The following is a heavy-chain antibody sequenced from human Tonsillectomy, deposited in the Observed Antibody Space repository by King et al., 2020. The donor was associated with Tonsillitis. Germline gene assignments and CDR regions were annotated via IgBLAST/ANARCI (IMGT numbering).Heavy chain of an antibody. CDR3: ASDMGSHDGSVYCVVFDI. V-gene: IGHV3-7*03. CDR2: IKKDESAK. CDR1: GFTFSNYW. Sequence: VQLVESGGGLVQPGGSLRLSCAASGFTFSNYWMTWVRQAPGKGLEWVANIKKDESAKYYVDSVKGRFTISRDNTKNSLYLQMDSLRADDTAVYFCASDMGSHDGSVYCVVFDIWGQGTTVPVSS. D-gene: IGHD3-22*01. J-gene: IGHJ3*02.